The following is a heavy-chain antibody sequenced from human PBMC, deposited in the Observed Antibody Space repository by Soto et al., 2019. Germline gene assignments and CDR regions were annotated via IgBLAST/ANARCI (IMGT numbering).Heavy chain of an antibody. CDR3: ARVKNSGFVVDAFFDY. CDR1: GGSISSYY. CDR2: IYYSGST. D-gene: IGHD2-15*01. V-gene: IGHV4-59*12. J-gene: IGHJ4*02. Sequence: AETLSLTCTVSGGSISSYYLCWIRQPPGKGLEWIGYIYYSGSTNYNPSLKSRVTISVDTSKNQFSLKLSSVTAADTAVYYCARVKNSGFVVDAFFDYWGQGTLVTVSS.